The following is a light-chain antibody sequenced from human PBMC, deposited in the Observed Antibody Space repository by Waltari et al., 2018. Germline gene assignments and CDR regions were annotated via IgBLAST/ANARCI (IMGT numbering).Light chain of an antibody. CDR2: GTS. J-gene: IGLJ3*02. Sequence: QPVVTQELSVTVSPGGTVTLTCGSSHGLVMHINYASWFQQKPGQAPRTLIFGTSNKHSWTPARFSGTLLGGKAALTLSGAQPEDEGVYYCLLSYSGARVFGGGTRLTVL. CDR3: LLSYSGARV. CDR1: HGLVMHINY. V-gene: IGLV7-46*01.